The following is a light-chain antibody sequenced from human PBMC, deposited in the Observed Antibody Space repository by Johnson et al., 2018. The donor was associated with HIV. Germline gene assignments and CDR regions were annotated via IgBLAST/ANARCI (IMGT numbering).Light chain of an antibody. CDR1: SSNIGNHY. J-gene: IGLJ1*01. Sequence: QSVLTQPPSVSAAPGQKVTISCSGTSSNIGNHYVSWYQLPPGTAPKLLIYDNNQRPPGIPDRFSVSKSGTSATLGITGLQTGDEADYYCGTWDGSLRSYVVGSGTTFTVL. CDR2: DNN. CDR3: GTWDGSLRSYV. V-gene: IGLV1-51*01.